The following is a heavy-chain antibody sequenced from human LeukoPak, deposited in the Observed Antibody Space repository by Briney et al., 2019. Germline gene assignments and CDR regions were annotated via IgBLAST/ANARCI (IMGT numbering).Heavy chain of an antibody. D-gene: IGHD6-13*01. V-gene: IGHV4-34*01. CDR1: GGSFSGYY. CDR2: INHSGST. Sequence: SETLSLTCAVYGGSFSGYYWSWIRQPPGKGLEWIGEINHSGSTNYNPSLKGRVTISVDTSKNQFSLRLSSVTAADTAVYYCARGRGIGAAGNRGRIFTHFYYWGQGTLVTVSS. J-gene: IGHJ4*02. CDR3: ARGRGIGAAGNRGRIFTHFYY.